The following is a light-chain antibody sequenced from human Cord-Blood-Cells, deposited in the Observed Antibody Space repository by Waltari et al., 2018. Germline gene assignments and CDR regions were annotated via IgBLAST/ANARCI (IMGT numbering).Light chain of an antibody. CDR1: SPDVRCYSD. V-gene: IGLV2-14*01. J-gene: IGLJ1*01. Sequence: QSALTQPVSVPGSLGLALTPSCTGTSPDVRCYSDFSWYQQHPGKAPKLMIYEVSNRPSGVSNRFSGSKSGNTASLTSSGLQAEDEADYYCSSYTSSSALVFGTGTKVTVL. CDR2: EVS. CDR3: SSYTSSSALV.